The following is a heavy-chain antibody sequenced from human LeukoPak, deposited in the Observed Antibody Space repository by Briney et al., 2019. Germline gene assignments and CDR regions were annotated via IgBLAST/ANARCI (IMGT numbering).Heavy chain of an antibody. CDR1: GGSISSYY. D-gene: IGHD3-16*01. Sequence: SETLSLTCTVSGGSISSYYWSWIRQPAGKGLEWIGRIYTSGSTNYNPSLKSRVTMSVDTSKNQFSLKLSSVTAADTAVYYCARDNSPIRPPWGESPLGSFDPWGQGTLVTVSS. CDR2: IYTSGST. J-gene: IGHJ5*02. V-gene: IGHV4-4*07. CDR3: ARDNSPIRPPWGESPLGSFDP.